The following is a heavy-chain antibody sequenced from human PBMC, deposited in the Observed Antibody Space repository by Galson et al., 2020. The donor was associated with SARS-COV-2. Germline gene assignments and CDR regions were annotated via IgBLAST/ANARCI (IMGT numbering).Heavy chain of an antibody. J-gene: IGHJ4*02. D-gene: IGHD4-17*01. Sequence: SETLSLTCTVSGSSINSTYYWGWVRQPPGKGLELIGYIYHTGKTFYSPSLQSRVTMSVDTSKNQFSLKLKSVTAADSAVYYCARNPTTVTPFDSWGQGALVTVS. V-gene: IGHV4-38-2*02. CDR1: GSSINSTYY. CDR3: ARNPTTVTPFDS. CDR2: IYHTGKT.